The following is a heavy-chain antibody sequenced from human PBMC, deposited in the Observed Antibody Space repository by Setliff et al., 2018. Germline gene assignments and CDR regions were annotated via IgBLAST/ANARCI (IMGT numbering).Heavy chain of an antibody. CDR1: GGSISGYY. D-gene: IGHD3-10*01. CDR2: VHFGGDT. V-gene: IGHV4-59*08. Sequence: LSLTCTVSGGSISGYYWGWIRQPPGKGLEWIGFVHFGGDTNYNPSLKSRVTMSADTSNNQFSLNLRSVTAADTAAYFCARQPSSGAYYNPRPYYFDYWGQGTLVTVSS. CDR3: ARQPSSGAYYNPRPYYFDY. J-gene: IGHJ4*02.